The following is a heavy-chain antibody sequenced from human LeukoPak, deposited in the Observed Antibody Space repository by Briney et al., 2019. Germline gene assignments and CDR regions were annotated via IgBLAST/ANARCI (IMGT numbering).Heavy chain of an antibody. CDR2: STLTVVA. CDR1: GYTFTSYD. D-gene: IGHD3-3*01. J-gene: IGHJ4*02. CDR3: AITLRFLEWLFDY. Sequence: GASVKVSCKASGYTFTSYDINWVRQAPGQGLEWMDGSTLTVVANYAQKFQGRVTMTRDTSISTAYMELSRLRSDDTAVYYCAITLRFLEWLFDYWGQGTLVTVSS. V-gene: IGHV1-2*02.